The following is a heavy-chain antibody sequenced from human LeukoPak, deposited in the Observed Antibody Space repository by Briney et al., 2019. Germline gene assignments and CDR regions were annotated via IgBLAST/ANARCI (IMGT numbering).Heavy chain of an antibody. CDR1: GGSISSYY. CDR3: ARVFVYCSGGSCYWGWFDP. D-gene: IGHD2-15*01. Sequence: SETLSLTCSVSGGSISSYYWSWIRQPPGRGLERIGDIYYSGRTSYNPSLKSRVTISVDTSKNQFSLKLSSVTAADTAVYYCARVFVYCSGGSCYWGWFDPWGQGTLVTVSS. J-gene: IGHJ5*02. CDR2: IYYSGRT. V-gene: IGHV4-59*08.